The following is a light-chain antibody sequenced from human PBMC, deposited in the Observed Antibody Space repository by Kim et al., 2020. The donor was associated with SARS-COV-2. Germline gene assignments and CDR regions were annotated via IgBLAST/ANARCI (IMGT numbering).Light chain of an antibody. J-gene: IGKJ1*01. CDR1: QSISNW. Sequence: ASVGDRVSISCRASQSISNWLAWYQQKAGKAPKLLISDASTLERGVPSRFSGSGSGTEFTLTISGLQPDDLATYHCQQYGAYPWTFGQGTKVDIK. CDR2: DAS. CDR3: QQYGAYPWT. V-gene: IGKV1-5*01.